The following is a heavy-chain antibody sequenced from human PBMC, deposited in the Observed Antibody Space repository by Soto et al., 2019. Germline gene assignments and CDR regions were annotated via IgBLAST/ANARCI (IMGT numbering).Heavy chain of an antibody. CDR1: GFPFQTYA. CDR3: AKGANYYGIFEY. Sequence: EVQLLESGGGLVQPGGSLRLSCAASGFPFQTYAMSWVRQAPGKGLEWVSTINPSSSNTYYPDSVKGRFTISRDNSKDALYLQMDSLRADDTDVYYCAKGANYYGIFEYWGQGILVTVSS. CDR2: INPSSSNT. J-gene: IGHJ4*02. V-gene: IGHV3-23*05. D-gene: IGHD3-22*01.